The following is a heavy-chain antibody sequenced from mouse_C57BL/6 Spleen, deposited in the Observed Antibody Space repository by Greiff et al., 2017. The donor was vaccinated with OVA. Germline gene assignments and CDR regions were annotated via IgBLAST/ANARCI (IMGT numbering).Heavy chain of an antibody. CDR3: ARRARPNPCYYAMDY. J-gene: IGHJ4*01. V-gene: IGHV1-9*01. D-gene: IGHD6-1*01. CDR1: GYTFTGYW. CDR2: ILPGSGST. Sequence: QVQLQQSGAELMKPGASVKLSCKATGYTFTGYWIEWVKQRPGHGLEWIGEILPGSGSTNYNEKFKGKATFTADTSSNTAYMQLSRLTTEDSAISYCARRARPNPCYYAMDYWGQGTSVTVSS.